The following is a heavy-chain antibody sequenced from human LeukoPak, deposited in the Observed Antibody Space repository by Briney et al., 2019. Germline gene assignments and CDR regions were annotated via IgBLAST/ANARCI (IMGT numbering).Heavy chain of an antibody. CDR2: MNPNSGNT. V-gene: IGHV1-8*01. J-gene: IGHJ4*02. CDR1: GYTFSSYD. D-gene: IGHD1-14*01. CDR3: ARGRNAREGKTTLFDY. Sequence: ASVKVSSKASGYTFSSYDINWVRQATGQGLEWVGWMNPNSGNTGYAQKFQDRITMTRKTSISTAYMELSSLRSEDTAVYYCARGRNAREGKTTLFDYWGQGTLVTVSS.